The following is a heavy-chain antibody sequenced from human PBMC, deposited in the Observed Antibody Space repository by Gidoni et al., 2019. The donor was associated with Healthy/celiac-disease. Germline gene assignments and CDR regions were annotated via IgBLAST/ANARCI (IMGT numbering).Heavy chain of an antibody. D-gene: IGHD3-10*01. Sequence: QVQLVQSGAAVKKPGASVKVSCKASGSTFTSYAMHWVRQAPGQRLEWMGWINAGNGNTKYSQKFQGRVTITRDTSASTAYMELSSLRSEDTAVYYCARESGITREAFDIWGQGTMVTVSS. J-gene: IGHJ3*02. V-gene: IGHV1-3*01. CDR3: ARESGITREAFDI. CDR2: INAGNGNT. CDR1: GSTFTSYA.